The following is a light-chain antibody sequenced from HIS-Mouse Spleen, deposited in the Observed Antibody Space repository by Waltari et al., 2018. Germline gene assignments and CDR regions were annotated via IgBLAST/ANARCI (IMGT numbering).Light chain of an antibody. CDR2: APS. J-gene: IGKJ1*01. CDR3: QQLNSYPPT. V-gene: IGKV1-9*01. CDR1: QGISSY. Sequence: IQLTEPPSLLSASVGAGVTIPCPASQGISSYLAWYQQKPGKAPKLLVYAPSTLQSGVPSRFSGSGSGTAFTLTISSLQPEDFATYYCQQLNSYPPTFGQGTKVEIK.